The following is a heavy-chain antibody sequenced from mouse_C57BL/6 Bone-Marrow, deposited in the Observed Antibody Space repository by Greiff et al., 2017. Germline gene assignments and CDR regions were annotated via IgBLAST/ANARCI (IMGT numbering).Heavy chain of an antibody. V-gene: IGHV1-81*01. CDR3: ERGGVLLRLDY. CDR1: GYTFTSYG. Sequence: QVQLQQSGAELARPGASVKLSCKASGYTFTSYGISWVKQRTGQGLEWIGEIYPRSGNTYYNEKFKGKATLTADKSSSTAYMELRSLTAEDSAVYFCERGGVLLRLDYWGQGTTLTVSS. J-gene: IGHJ2*01. CDR2: IYPRSGNT. D-gene: IGHD1-1*01.